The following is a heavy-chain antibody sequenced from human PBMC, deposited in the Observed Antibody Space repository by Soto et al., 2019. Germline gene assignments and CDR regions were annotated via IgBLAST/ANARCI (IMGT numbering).Heavy chain of an antibody. CDR3: ARKLIS. D-gene: IGHD2-15*01. CDR1: GGSISSGNYY. CDR2: ISYSGST. V-gene: IGHV4-30-4*01. J-gene: IGHJ5*02. Sequence: SETLSLTCTVSGGSISSGNYYWSWIRHPPGKGLEWIGFISYSGSTYYSTSLKSRVTISVDTSKNQFSLKLSSVTAADTCLYSCARKLISSGKGTQVTVYS.